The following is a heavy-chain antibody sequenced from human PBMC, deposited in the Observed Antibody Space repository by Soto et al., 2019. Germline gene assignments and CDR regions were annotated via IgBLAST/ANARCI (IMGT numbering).Heavy chain of an antibody. D-gene: IGHD3-22*01. CDR2: ISSSSSYT. CDR1: GFTFSDYY. V-gene: IGHV3-11*06. Sequence: GGSLRLSCAASGFTFSDYYMSWIRQAPGKGLEWVSYISSSSSYTNYADSVKGRFTISRDNAKNSLYLQMNSLRAEDTAVYYCATGHYYDSSGYFDYWGQGTLVTVSS. J-gene: IGHJ4*02. CDR3: ATGHYYDSSGYFDY.